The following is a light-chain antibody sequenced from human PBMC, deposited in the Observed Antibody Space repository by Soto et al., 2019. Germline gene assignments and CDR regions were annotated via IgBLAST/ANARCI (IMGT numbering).Light chain of an antibody. V-gene: IGLV2-14*01. CDR1: SSDVGRYNF. CDR3: SSYTSSSTYV. CDR2: DVS. Sequence: QSALTQPASVSGSPGQSLTISCTGTSSDVGRYNFVSWYQQHPGEAPKLMIYDVSNRPSGVSYRFSGSKSGNTASLTISGLQAEDEADYYCSSYTSSSTYVFGTGTKLTVL. J-gene: IGLJ1*01.